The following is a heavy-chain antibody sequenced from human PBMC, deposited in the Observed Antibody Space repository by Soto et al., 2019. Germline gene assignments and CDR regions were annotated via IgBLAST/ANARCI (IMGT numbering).Heavy chain of an antibody. V-gene: IGHV5-51*01. J-gene: IGHJ6*02. D-gene: IGHD3-22*01. Sequence: HGESLKISCKGSGYSFTSYWIGWVRQMPGKGLEWMGIIYPGDSDTRYSPSFQGQVTISADKSISTAYLQWSSLKASDTAMYYCARHYDSSSLEYYYYGMDVWGQGTTVTVSS. CDR2: IYPGDSDT. CDR3: ARHYDSSSLEYYYYGMDV. CDR1: GYSFTSYW.